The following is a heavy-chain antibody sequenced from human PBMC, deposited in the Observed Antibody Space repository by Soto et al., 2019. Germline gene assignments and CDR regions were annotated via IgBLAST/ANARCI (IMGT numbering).Heavy chain of an antibody. CDR1: GFTFSSYG. Sequence: GGSLRLSCAASGFTFSSYGMHWVRQAPGKGLEWVAVIWYDGSNKYYVYSVKGRFTISRDNSKNTLYLQMNSLRAEDTAVYSCARNHNYSSPSCYPGYCCQGTLGTVSS. D-gene: IGHD2-2*01. J-gene: IGHJ4*02. CDR3: ARNHNYSSPSCYPGY. V-gene: IGHV3-33*08. CDR2: IWYDGSNK.